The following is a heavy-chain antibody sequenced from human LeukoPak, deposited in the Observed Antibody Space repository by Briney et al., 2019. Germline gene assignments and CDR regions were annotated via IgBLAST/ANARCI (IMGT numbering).Heavy chain of an antibody. J-gene: IGHJ4*02. D-gene: IGHD3-9*01. CDR1: GFTFSSYA. V-gene: IGHV3-30-3*01. CDR3: ARRDRSYDILTGYYSHGEDFDY. CDR2: ISYDGSNK. Sequence: GRSLRLSCAASGFTFSSYAMHWVRQAPGKGLEWVAVISYDGSNKYYADSVKGRFTISRDNSKNTLYLQMNSLRAEDTAVYYCARRDRSYDILTGYYSHGEDFDYWAREPWSPSPQ.